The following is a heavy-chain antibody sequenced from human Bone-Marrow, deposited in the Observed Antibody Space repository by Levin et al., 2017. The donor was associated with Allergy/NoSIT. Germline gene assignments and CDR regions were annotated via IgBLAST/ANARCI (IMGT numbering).Heavy chain of an antibody. CDR1: GFTFSSYA. J-gene: IGHJ4*02. CDR3: ARCGTSSCYSTSAD. D-gene: IGHD2-15*01. CDR2: ISYDGSNK. V-gene: IGHV3-30-3*01. Sequence: PGESLKISCAASGFTFSSYAMHWVRQAPGKGLEWVAVISYDGSNKYYADSVKGRFTISSDKSKNTLFLQMSSLRAEDTAMYYCARCGTSSCYSTSADWGQGSMVTVSS.